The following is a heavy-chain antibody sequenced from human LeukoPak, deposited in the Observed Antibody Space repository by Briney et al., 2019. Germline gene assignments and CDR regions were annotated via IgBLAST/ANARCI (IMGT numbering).Heavy chain of an antibody. D-gene: IGHD6-19*01. CDR1: GFNFSNNL. CDR3: ARVGNDSGWHDAFGYFDS. J-gene: IGHJ4*02. CDR2: SSFNGVHK. Sequence: GGSLRLSCAASGFNFSNNLLHWVRQAPGKGLEGVAVSSFNGVHKFYAGSVKGRFVISGDNSKNTLYLQMNSLRVEDTGTYYCARVGNDSGWHDAFGYFDSWGQGVLVTVSS. V-gene: IGHV3-30*09.